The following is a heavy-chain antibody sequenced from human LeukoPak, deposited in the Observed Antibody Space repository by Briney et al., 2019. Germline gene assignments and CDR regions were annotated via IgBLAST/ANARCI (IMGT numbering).Heavy chain of an antibody. Sequence: GGSLRLSCAASGFTFDDYAMHWVRQAPGKGLEWVSGISWNSGSIGYADSVKGRFTISRDNAKNSLYLQMNSLGAGDTALYYCAKGKEFDILTGYCDYWGQGTLVTVSS. J-gene: IGHJ4*02. CDR1: GFTFDDYA. D-gene: IGHD3-9*01. CDR2: ISWNSGSI. CDR3: AKGKEFDILTGYCDY. V-gene: IGHV3-9*01.